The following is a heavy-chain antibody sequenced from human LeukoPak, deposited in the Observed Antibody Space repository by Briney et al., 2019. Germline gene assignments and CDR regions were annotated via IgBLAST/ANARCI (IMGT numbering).Heavy chain of an antibody. D-gene: IGHD3-10*01. J-gene: IGHJ6*03. CDR2: INPGDSDT. CDR1: GYRFNSYW. Sequence: GESLKISCKGSGYRFNSYWIAWVRQMPGKGLEWMGSINPGDSDTRYIPSFQGQVAISADKSIGTAYLQWSSLQASDTAMYFCARGTYGSRTYRIYYFYMDVWGKGTTVTVAS. V-gene: IGHV5-51*01. CDR3: ARGTYGSRTYRIYYFYMDV.